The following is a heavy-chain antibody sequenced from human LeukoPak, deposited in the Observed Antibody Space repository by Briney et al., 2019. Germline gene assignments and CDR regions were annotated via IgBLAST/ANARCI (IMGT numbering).Heavy chain of an antibody. Sequence: PSETLSLTCSVSGGSISSGGYYWSWIRQHPGKGPEWIGYIYYSGSTYYNPSLESRVAISVDTSKNQFSLKLSSVTAADTAVYYCARSHPYGDHKYWGQGTLVTVPS. V-gene: IGHV4-31*03. D-gene: IGHD4-17*01. CDR1: GGSISSGGYY. J-gene: IGHJ4*02. CDR2: IYYSGST. CDR3: ARSHPYGDHKY.